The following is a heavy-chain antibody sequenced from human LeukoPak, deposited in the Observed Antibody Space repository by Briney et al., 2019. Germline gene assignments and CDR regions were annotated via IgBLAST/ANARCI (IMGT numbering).Heavy chain of an antibody. Sequence: SETLSLTCTVFGGSISSYYWSWIRQPPGKGLEWIGYIYYSGSTNYNPSLKSRVTISVDTSKNQFSLKLSSVTAADTAVYYCARLVVVAATGWFDPWGQGTLVTVSS. CDR3: ARLVVVAATGWFDP. CDR2: IYYSGST. CDR1: GGSISSYY. J-gene: IGHJ5*02. D-gene: IGHD2-15*01. V-gene: IGHV4-59*08.